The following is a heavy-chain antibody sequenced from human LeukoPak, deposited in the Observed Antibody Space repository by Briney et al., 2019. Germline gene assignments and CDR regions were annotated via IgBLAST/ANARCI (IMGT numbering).Heavy chain of an antibody. D-gene: IGHD1-26*01. J-gene: IGHJ6*02. Sequence: GGSLRLSCAASGFTFSSYGMHWVRQAPGKGLEWVAVIWYDGSNKYYADSVKGRFTISRDNSKNTLYLQMNSLRAEDTAVYYCARDRWELPPDGMGVWGQGTTVTVSS. CDR3: ARDRWELPPDGMGV. CDR2: IWYDGSNK. CDR1: GFTFSSYG. V-gene: IGHV3-33*01.